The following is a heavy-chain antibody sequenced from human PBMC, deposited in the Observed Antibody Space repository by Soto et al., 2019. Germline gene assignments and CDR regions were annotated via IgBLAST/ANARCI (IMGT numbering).Heavy chain of an antibody. V-gene: IGHV4-31*02. CDR2: IYYSGST. Sequence: KPSETLSLTXTVSGGSISSGGYYWSWIRQHPGKGLEWIGYIYYSGSTYYNPSLKSRVTISVDTSKNQFSLKLSSVTAADTAVYYCARVNLKWSQYCSSTSCYSSLLRYFDWLPSFDYWGQGTLVTVSS. J-gene: IGHJ4*02. D-gene: IGHD2-2*01. CDR3: ARVNLKWSQYCSSTSCYSSLLRYFDWLPSFDY. CDR1: GGSISSGGYY.